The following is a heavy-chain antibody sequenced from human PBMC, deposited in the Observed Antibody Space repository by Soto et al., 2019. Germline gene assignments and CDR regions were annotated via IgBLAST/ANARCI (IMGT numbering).Heavy chain of an antibody. Sequence: PSGTLSLTCAVYGGSFRGYYWSWIRQPPGKGLEWIGEINHSGSTNYNPSLKSRVTISVDTSKNQFSLKLTSVTAADTAAYYCARDKITGLFDYWGQGTLVTVSS. CDR3: ARDKITGLFDY. J-gene: IGHJ4*02. CDR1: GGSFRGYY. D-gene: IGHD2-8*02. CDR2: INHSGST. V-gene: IGHV4-34*01.